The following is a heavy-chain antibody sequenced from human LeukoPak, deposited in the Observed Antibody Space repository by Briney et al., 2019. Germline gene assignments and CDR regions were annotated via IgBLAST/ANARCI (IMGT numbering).Heavy chain of an antibody. CDR1: IDSFSSYH. Sequence: SETLSLTCAVYIDSFSSYHWNWIRQTPSKGLEWIGEVNEVGGTNISPSLRNRVILSVDTSKNQFFLKLISVTVADTAVYYCARGQGATVPQVGKNWFDPWGQGTRVTVSS. V-gene: IGHV4-34*01. CDR3: ARGQGATVPQVGKNWFDP. CDR2: VNEVGGT. J-gene: IGHJ5*02. D-gene: IGHD1-26*01.